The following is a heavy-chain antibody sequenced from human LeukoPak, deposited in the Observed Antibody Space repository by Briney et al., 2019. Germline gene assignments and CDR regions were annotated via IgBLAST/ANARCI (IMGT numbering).Heavy chain of an antibody. Sequence: SETLSLTCTVSGGSISPYYWSWLRQPPGKGLEWIGYIHTSGSNNQYPSLKSRVTISVDKSKNHSSLRLTSVTAADTAVYYCARLSAAVHLGAFDLWGQGTMVTVSS. CDR1: GGSISPYY. D-gene: IGHD3-3*01. J-gene: IGHJ3*01. V-gene: IGHV4-4*09. CDR2: IHTSGSN. CDR3: ARLSAAVHLGAFDL.